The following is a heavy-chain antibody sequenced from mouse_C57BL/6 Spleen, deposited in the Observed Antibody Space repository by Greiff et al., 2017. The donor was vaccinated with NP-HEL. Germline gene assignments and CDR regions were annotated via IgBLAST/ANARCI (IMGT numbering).Heavy chain of an antibody. CDR3: ARVGPDYDEAMDD. D-gene: IGHD2-3*01. Sequence: VQLQQSGPELVKPGASVKLSCKASGYIFTSYDINWVKQRPGQGLEWIGWIYPRDGSTKYNEKFKGKATLTVDTSSSTAYMELHSLTSEDSAVYFCARVGPDYDEAMDDWGQGTSVTVSS. J-gene: IGHJ4*01. V-gene: IGHV1-85*01. CDR1: GYIFTSYD. CDR2: IYPRDGST.